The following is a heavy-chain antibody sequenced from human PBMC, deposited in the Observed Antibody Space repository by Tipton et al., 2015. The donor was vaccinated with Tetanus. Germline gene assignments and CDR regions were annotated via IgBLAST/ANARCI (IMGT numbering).Heavy chain of an antibody. Sequence: GLVKPSQTLSLTCTVSGGSIRSGGYYWTWIRQHPERGLEWIGYIYYTGNTYYNPSLKSRVTISVDTSENQFSLRLTSLTAADTAVYYCARRLIQNWFDPWGQGTLVIVSS. CDR3: ARRLIQNWFDP. CDR1: GGSIRSGGYY. J-gene: IGHJ5*02. CDR2: IYYTGNT. D-gene: IGHD2-8*01. V-gene: IGHV4-31*03.